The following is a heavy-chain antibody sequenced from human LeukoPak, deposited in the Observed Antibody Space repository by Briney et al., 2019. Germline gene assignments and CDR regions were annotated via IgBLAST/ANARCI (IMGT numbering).Heavy chain of an antibody. Sequence: PSETLSLTCAVYDESFSGYYCSWIRQPPRKGLGWIGEIDHSGSTNYNPSLQSRVTVSVDTSKNQFSLKVSSVSAADTAVYYCARGNRPYGEHEAFDIWGHGTTVTVSP. CDR3: ARGNRPYGEHEAFDI. CDR2: IDHSGST. V-gene: IGHV4-34*01. D-gene: IGHD3-10*01. CDR1: DESFSGYY. J-gene: IGHJ3*02.